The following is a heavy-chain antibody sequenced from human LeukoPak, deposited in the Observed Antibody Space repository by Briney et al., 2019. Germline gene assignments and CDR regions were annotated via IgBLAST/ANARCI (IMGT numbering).Heavy chain of an antibody. CDR3: ARLQYGSGSRFDP. CDR1: GYSFTSYW. J-gene: IGHJ5*02. CDR2: IYPRDSDT. D-gene: IGHD3-10*01. V-gene: IGHV5-51*01. Sequence: GESLKISCKGSGYSFTSYWVAWVRQMPGKGLEWMGIIYPRDSDTRYSPSFQGQVTISADKSINTAYLQWSSLKASDTAMYYCARLQYGSGSRFDPWGQGTLVTVSS.